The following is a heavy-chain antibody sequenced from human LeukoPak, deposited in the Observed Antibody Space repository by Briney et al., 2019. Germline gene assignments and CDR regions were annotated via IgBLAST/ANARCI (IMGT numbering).Heavy chain of an antibody. D-gene: IGHD3-22*01. Sequence: GGSLRLSCAASGFTFSDYYMSWIRQAPGKGLEWVSYISSSGSTIYYADSVKGRFTISRDNAKNSLYLQMNTLRPEDTALYYCAKEWQLPMIFSAIDIWGQGTMVIVSS. J-gene: IGHJ3*02. CDR1: GFTFSDYY. CDR2: ISSSGSTI. CDR3: AKEWQLPMIFSAIDI. V-gene: IGHV3-11*01.